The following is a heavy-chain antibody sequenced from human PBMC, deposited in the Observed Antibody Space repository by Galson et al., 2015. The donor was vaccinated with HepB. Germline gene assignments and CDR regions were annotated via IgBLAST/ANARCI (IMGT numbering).Heavy chain of an antibody. CDR3: ARVADSHYGDHTHFDS. CDR2: VSSNTIYT. V-gene: IGHV3-11*06. D-gene: IGHD4-17*01. Sequence: SLRLSCAASGFTFSGYYMSWIRQAPGKGLEWLAYVSSNTIYTNYADSVKGRFTVSRDNVKNSISLQMNSLSVEDTAMYYCARVADSHYGDHTHFDSWGQGALVTVSS. CDR1: GFTFSGYY. J-gene: IGHJ4*02.